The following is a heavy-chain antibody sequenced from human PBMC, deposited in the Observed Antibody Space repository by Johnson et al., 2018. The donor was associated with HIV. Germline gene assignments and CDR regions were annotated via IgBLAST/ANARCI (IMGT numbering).Heavy chain of an antibody. CDR1: GFTVSSNY. J-gene: IGHJ3*02. CDR2: IYSGGST. CDR3: ARAGYYYDSSGYYSLAFDI. Sequence: VQLVESGGGLIQPGGSLRLSCAASGFTVSSNYMSWVRQAPGQGLEWVSVIYSGGSTYYADSVKGRFTISRDNSKNTLYLQMNSLRAEDTAVYYCARAGYYYDSSGYYSLAFDIWGQGTMVTVSS. V-gene: IGHV3-53*01. D-gene: IGHD3-22*01.